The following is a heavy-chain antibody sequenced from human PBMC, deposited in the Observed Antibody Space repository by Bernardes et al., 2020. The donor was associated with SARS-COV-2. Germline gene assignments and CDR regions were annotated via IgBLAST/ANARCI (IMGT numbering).Heavy chain of an antibody. CDR1: GYTLTELS. CDR2: FDPEDGET. D-gene: IGHD2-2*02. Sequence: ASVKVSCMVSGYTLTELSMHWVRQAPGKGLEWMGGFDPEDGETIYAQKFQGRVTMTEDTSTDTAYMELSSLRSEDTAVYYCATLTVVPAAIEWYRYYYYGMDVWGQGTTVTVSS. V-gene: IGHV1-24*01. J-gene: IGHJ6*02. CDR3: ATLTVVPAAIEWYRYYYYGMDV.